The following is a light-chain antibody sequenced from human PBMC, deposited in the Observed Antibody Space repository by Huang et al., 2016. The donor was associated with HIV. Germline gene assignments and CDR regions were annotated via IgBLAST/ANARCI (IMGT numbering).Light chain of an antibody. J-gene: IGKJ1*01. CDR1: QSVSSN. V-gene: IGKV3-15*01. Sequence: EIVMTQSPATLSVSPGERATLPGRASQSVSSNLAWYQQKPGQAPRLLIYGASTRATGIPARFSGSGSGTEFTLTISSLQSEDFAVYYCQQYNNWPRTFGQGTKVEIK. CDR3: QQYNNWPRT. CDR2: GAS.